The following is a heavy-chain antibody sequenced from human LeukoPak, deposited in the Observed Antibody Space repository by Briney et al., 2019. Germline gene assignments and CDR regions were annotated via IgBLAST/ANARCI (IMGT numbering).Heavy chain of an antibody. CDR3: ARVVVVAGVLDAFDI. CDR1: RDTFSRDT. V-gene: IGHV1-69*05. J-gene: IGHJ3*02. CDR2: IIPLLAIA. D-gene: IGHD2-15*01. Sequence: GASVKVSCKASRDTFSRDTISWVRQAPGQGLEWLGGIIPLLAIANYAQKFQGRVTITTDESTSTAYMELSSLRSEDTAVNYCARVVVVAGVLDAFDIWGQGTKVTVSS.